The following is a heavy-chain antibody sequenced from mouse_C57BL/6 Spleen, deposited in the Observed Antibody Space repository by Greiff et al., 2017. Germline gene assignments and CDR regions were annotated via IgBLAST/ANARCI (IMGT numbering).Heavy chain of an antibody. V-gene: IGHV5-17*01. CDR1: GFTFSDYG. Sequence: EVQRVESGGGLVKPGGSLKLSCAASGFTFSDYGMHWVRQAPEKGLEWVAYISSGSSTIYYADTVKGRFTISRDNAKNTLFLQMTSLRSEDTAMYYCARTPVVADWYFDVWGTGTTVTVSS. D-gene: IGHD1-1*01. CDR2: ISSGSSTI. J-gene: IGHJ1*03. CDR3: ARTPVVADWYFDV.